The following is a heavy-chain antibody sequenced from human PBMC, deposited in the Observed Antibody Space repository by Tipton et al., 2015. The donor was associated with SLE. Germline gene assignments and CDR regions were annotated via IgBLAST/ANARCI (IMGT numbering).Heavy chain of an antibody. J-gene: IGHJ6*03. CDR2: IYGSGTT. D-gene: IGHD3-3*01. V-gene: IGHV4-31*03. CDR1: GASISSGSYY. Sequence: TLSLTCTVSGASISSGSYYWSWIRQHPGKGLEWIGYIYGSGTTYSNPSLKSRVTISVDTSKNQFSLKLSSVTAADTAVYYCARAQSSRFSGYYYYYMDVWGKGTTVTVSS. CDR3: ARAQSSRFSGYYYYYMDV.